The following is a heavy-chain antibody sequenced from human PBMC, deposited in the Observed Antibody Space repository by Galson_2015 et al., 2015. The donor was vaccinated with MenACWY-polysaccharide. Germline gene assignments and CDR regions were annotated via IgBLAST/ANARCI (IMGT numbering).Heavy chain of an antibody. CDR1: GFSLSTSGVG. J-gene: IGHJ5*02. V-gene: IGHV2-5*02. CDR3: AHSTTAGGGRWFDP. Sequence: PALVKPTQTLTLTCTLSGFSLSTSGVGVGWIRQPPGKALEWLALIYWDDDKRYSPSLKSGLTITKDTSKTQVVLTMTNMDPVDTATYYCAHSTTAGGGRWFDPWGQGTPVTVSS. CDR2: IYWDDDK. D-gene: IGHD2-15*01.